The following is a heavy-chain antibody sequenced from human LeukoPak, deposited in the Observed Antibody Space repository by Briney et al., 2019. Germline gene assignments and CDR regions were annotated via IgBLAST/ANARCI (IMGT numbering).Heavy chain of an antibody. V-gene: IGHV3-66*01. D-gene: IGHD5-24*01. J-gene: IGHJ4*02. CDR3: ARVAATSHFDD. Sequence: GRTLSLSCAASGFTITSNYMSWVRQSPGTGLEWVSIIYSGGSTYYADSVRGRFTISRDNSENTLYLQMNSLRAEDTAVYYCARVAATSHFDDRGQGTLATVPS. CDR1: GFTITSNY. CDR2: IYSGGST.